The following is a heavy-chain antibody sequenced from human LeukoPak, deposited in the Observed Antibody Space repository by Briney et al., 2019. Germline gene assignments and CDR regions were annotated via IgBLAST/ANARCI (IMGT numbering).Heavy chain of an antibody. D-gene: IGHD5-12*01. J-gene: IGHJ6*02. Sequence: ASVKVSCKASGGTFSSYAISWVRQAPGQGLEWMGGIIPIFGTANCAQKFQGRVTITADESTSTAYMELRSLRSDDRAVYYCARDTENSGYEYYYYGMDVWGQGTTVTVSS. CDR2: IIPIFGTA. CDR3: ARDTENSGYEYYYYGMDV. V-gene: IGHV1-69*13. CDR1: GGTFSSYA.